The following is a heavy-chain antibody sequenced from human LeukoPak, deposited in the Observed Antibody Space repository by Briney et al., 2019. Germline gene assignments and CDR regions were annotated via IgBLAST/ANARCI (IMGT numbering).Heavy chain of an antibody. Sequence: GGSLRLSCAASGFTVSSNYMSWVRQAPGKGLEWVSVIYSGGSTYYADSVKGRFTISRGNSKNTLYLQMNSLRAEDTAVYYCARGRVDTAMVRHFDYWGQGTLVTVSS. V-gene: IGHV3-66*02. CDR1: GFTVSSNY. CDR3: ARGRVDTAMVRHFDY. J-gene: IGHJ4*02. D-gene: IGHD5-18*01. CDR2: IYSGGST.